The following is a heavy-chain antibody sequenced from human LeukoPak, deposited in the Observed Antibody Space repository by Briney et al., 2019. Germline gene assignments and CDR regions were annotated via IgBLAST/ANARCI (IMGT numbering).Heavy chain of an antibody. CDR2: IYHSGSI. J-gene: IGHJ5*02. Sequence: SETLSLTCSVSDYSISSGYYWGWIRQPPGKGLEWIGTIYHSGSIYYNPSLKSRVTISVDTSKYQFSLKLSSVTAADTAVYYCARDRPLLGAWSWFDPWGQGTLVTVSS. CDR1: DYSISSGYY. V-gene: IGHV4-38-2*02. D-gene: IGHD3-3*01. CDR3: ARDRPLLGAWSWFDP.